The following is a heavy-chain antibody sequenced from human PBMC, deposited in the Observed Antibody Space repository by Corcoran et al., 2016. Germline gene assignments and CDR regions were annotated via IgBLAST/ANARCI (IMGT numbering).Heavy chain of an antibody. Sequence: QVQLVQSGAEVKKPGASVKVSCKASGYTFTSYAMHWVRQTPGQRLEWMGWINAGNGNTKYSQKFQGRVTITRDTSASTAYMELSSLRSEDTAVDFCARDRASYYDFWSCPDYWGQGTLVTVSS. CDR3: ARDRASYYDFWSCPDY. J-gene: IGHJ4*02. CDR2: INAGNGNT. V-gene: IGHV1-3*01. CDR1: GYTFTSYA. D-gene: IGHD3-3*01.